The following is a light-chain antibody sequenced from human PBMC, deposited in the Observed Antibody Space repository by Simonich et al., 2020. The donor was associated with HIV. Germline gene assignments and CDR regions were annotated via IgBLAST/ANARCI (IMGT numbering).Light chain of an antibody. J-gene: IGKJ3*01. CDR3: QQYDTSLPGFT. V-gene: IGKV3D-15*01. CDR1: QSCSSN. Sequence: EIVMTQSPATLSVSPGERATLSCRASQSCSSNLAWYQQKPGQAPRLLIYGPSTRATGIPDRFSGSESGTDFTLTISRLEPEDFAVYYCQQYDTSLPGFTFGPGTKVDIK. CDR2: GPS.